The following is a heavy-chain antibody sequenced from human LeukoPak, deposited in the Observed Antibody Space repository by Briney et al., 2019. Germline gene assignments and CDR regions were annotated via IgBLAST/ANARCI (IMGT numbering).Heavy chain of an antibody. CDR2: INPNSGGT. D-gene: IGHD1-26*01. CDR3: ARESRELRGSWFDP. V-gene: IGHV1-2*06. Sequence: ASVKVSCKASGYTFTSYGISWVRQAPGQGLEWMGRINPNSGGTNYAQKFQGRVTMTRDTSISTAYMELSRLRSDDTAVYYCARESRELRGSWFDPWGQGTLVTVSS. CDR1: GYTFTSYG. J-gene: IGHJ5*02.